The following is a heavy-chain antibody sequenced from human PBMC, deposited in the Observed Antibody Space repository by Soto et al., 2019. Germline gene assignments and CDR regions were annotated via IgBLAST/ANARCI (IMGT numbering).Heavy chain of an antibody. J-gene: IGHJ3*02. CDR2: IYPADSDT. V-gene: IGHV5-51*01. CDR3: ARRPGSAFDI. Sequence: RQKPRKGLEWMGIIYPADSDTSSSPSFQGQLTISADKSIITAYLQWSSLKASDAAMYYCARRPGSAFDIWVQGTMVTVSS. D-gene: IGHD3-10*01.